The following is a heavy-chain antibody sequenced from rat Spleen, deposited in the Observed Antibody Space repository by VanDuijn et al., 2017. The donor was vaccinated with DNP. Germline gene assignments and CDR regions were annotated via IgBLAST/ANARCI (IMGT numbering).Heavy chain of an antibody. V-gene: IGHV3-1*01. D-gene: IGHD1-5*01. Sequence: EVQLQESGPGLVKPSQSLSLTCSVTGYSIISNYWGWIRKFPGNKMEWIGHISYSGSTRYNPSLKSRISITRDTSKNQFFLHLNSVTTEDTATYYCARWNIGTSTLDYWGQGVMVTVSS. CDR1: GYSIISNY. CDR2: ISYSGST. J-gene: IGHJ2*01. CDR3: ARWNIGTSTLDY.